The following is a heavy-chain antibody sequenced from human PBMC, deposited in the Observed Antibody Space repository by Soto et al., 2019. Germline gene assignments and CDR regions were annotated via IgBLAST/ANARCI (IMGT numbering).Heavy chain of an antibody. CDR3: ARGVTNFDS. CDR1: KFTFSLSN. J-gene: IGHJ4*02. Sequence: EVQLVESGGGLIQPGGSLRLSCAASKFTFSLSNMNWVRQAPGKGLEWISYISFNSNTIVYADSVRGRFTISRDNAKNSLHLQMNSLRGEDTAVYYWARGVTNFDSWGQGTLVTVSS. CDR2: ISFNSNTI. V-gene: IGHV3-48*01. D-gene: IGHD1-1*01.